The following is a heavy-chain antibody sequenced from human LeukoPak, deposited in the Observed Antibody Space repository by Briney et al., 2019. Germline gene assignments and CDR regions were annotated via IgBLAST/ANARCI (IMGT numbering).Heavy chain of an antibody. D-gene: IGHD3-3*01. CDR3: ARGQIWSGYYQSRSQGIDY. CDR2: ISYGGSNK. V-gene: IGHV3-30-3*01. J-gene: IGHJ4*02. CDR1: GFTFSSYA. Sequence: GGSLRLSCAASGFTFSSYAMHWVRQAPGKGLEWVAVISYGGSNKYYADSVKGRFTISRDNSKNTLYLQMNSLRAEDTAVYYCARGQIWSGYYQSRSQGIDYWGQGTLVTVSS.